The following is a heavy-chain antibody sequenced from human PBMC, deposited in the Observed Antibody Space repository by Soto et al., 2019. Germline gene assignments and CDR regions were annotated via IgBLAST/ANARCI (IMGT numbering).Heavy chain of an antibody. CDR1: GYTFTSYY. CDR3: GTLRWFGESTSHDAFDI. CDR2: INPSGGST. J-gene: IGHJ3*02. V-gene: IGHV1-46*01. Sequence: ASVKVSCKASGYTFTSYYMHWVRQAPGQGLEWMGIINPSGGSTSYAQKFQGRVTMTRDTSTSTVYMELSSLRSEDTAVYYCGTLRWFGESTSHDAFDIWGQGTMVTVSS. D-gene: IGHD3-10*01.